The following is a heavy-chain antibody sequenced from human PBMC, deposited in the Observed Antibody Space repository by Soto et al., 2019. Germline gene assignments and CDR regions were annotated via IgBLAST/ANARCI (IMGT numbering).Heavy chain of an antibody. J-gene: IGHJ4*02. CDR1: GFSFSDHY. D-gene: IGHD3-16*01. Sequence: EVQLVESGGGLVQPGGSLRLSCAASGFSFSDHYMDWVRQAPGKGLEWVGRARNKARSYSIEYAASVKGRFTISRDDSKNSVYLQMNSLETEDKAVNYCAGVRWGDVDYWGQGTLVTVSS. CDR3: AGVRWGDVDY. CDR2: ARNKARSYSI. V-gene: IGHV3-72*01.